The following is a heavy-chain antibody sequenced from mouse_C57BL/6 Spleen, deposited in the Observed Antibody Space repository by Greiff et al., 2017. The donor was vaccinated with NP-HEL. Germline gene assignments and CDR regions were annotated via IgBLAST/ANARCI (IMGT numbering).Heavy chain of an antibody. D-gene: IGHD4-1*01. CDR2: ISYDGSN. CDR3: ARVGTGMYFDY. V-gene: IGHV3-6*01. CDR1: GYSITSGYY. Sequence: EVQRVESGPGLVKPSQSLSLTCSVTGYSITSGYYWNWIRQFPGNNLEWMGYISYDGSNNYNPSLKNRISITRDTSKNQFFLKLNSVTTEDTATYYCARVGTGMYFDYWGQGTTLTVSS. J-gene: IGHJ2*01.